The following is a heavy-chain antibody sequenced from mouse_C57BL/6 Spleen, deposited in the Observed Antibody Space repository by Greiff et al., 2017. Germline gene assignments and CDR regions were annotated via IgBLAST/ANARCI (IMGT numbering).Heavy chain of an antibody. D-gene: IGHD2-4*01. CDR1: GFTFSSYA. J-gene: IGHJ4*01. CDR2: ISDGGSYT. Sequence: EVMLVESGGGLVKPGGSLKLSCAASGFTFSSYAMSWVRQTPEKRLEWVATISDGGSYTYYPDNVKGRFTISRDNAKNNLYLQMSHLKSEDTAMYYCAREDDYDVGDAMDYWGQGTSVTVSS. V-gene: IGHV5-4*01. CDR3: AREDDYDVGDAMDY.